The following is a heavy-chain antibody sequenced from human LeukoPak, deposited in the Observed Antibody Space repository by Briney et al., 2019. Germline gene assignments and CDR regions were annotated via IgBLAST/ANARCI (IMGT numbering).Heavy chain of an antibody. CDR2: VYYSGTT. J-gene: IGHJ4*02. V-gene: IGHV4-59*01. CDR3: ARGGWAALDY. Sequence: SETLSLTCTVSGGSISSYYWSWIRQPPGMGLEWIGFVYYSGTTNYNPSLKSRVTMSVDTSNNRFSLKLSSVTAADTALYYCARGGWAALDYWGQGTLVNVSS. CDR1: GGSISSYY. D-gene: IGHD2-15*01.